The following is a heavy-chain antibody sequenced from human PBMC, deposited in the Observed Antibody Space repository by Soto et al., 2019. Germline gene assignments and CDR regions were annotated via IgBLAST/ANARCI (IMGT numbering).Heavy chain of an antibody. Sequence: QLQLQESGPGLVKPSETLSLTCTVSGGSISSSSYYWGWIRQPPGKGLEWIGSIYYSGSTYYNPSLKSRVTISVDTSKNQFSLKLSSVTAADTAVYYCARRIGLNWFDPWGQGTLVTVSS. J-gene: IGHJ5*02. CDR1: GGSISSSSYY. CDR3: ARRIGLNWFDP. D-gene: IGHD3-16*01. V-gene: IGHV4-39*01. CDR2: IYYSGST.